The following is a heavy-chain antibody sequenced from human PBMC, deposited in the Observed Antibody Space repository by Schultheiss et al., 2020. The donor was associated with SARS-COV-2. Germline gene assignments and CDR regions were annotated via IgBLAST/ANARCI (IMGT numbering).Heavy chain of an antibody. CDR3: ARVGIAARPRERGYFDY. D-gene: IGHD6-6*01. V-gene: IGHV4-30-2*05. J-gene: IGHJ4*02. CDR2: IYYSGST. Sequence: SETLSLTCTVSGGSISSGGYSWSWIRQPPGKGLEWIGYIYYSGSTYYNPSLKSRVTISVDTSKNQFSLKLSSVTAADTAVYYCARVGIAARPRERGYFDYWGQGTLVTVSS. CDR1: GGSISSGGYS.